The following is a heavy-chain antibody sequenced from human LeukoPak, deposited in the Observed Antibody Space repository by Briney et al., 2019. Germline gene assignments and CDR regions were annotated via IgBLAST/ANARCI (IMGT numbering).Heavy chain of an antibody. J-gene: IGHJ4*02. Sequence: SQSLSLTCAISGYSVSSNSAAWNWTRQSPSRDLEWLGSKYYRSKWYNNYAVSVKSRITFNQDTSKNHFSLQLNSVTPEDTAVYYCARSLAGPLDYWGQGTMVTVSS. D-gene: IGHD7-27*01. V-gene: IGHV6-1*01. CDR3: ARSLAGPLDY. CDR1: GYSVSSNSAA. CDR2: KYYRSKWYN.